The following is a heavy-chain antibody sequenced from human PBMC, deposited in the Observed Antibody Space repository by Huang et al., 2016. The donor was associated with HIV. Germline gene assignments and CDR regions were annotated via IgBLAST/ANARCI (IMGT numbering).Heavy chain of an antibody. D-gene: IGHD6-19*01. J-gene: IGHJ4*02. CDR2: INRDGSST. CDR3: ARDSQQWLVEDY. V-gene: IGHV3-74*01. CDR1: GFTFSSYW. Sequence: EVQLVESGGGLVQPGGSLRLSCAASGFTFSSYWMHWVRQAPGKGLGWVSRINRDGSSTSYADSVKGRCTISRDNAKNTLYLQMNSLRAEDTAVYYCARDSQQWLVEDYWGQGTLVTVSS.